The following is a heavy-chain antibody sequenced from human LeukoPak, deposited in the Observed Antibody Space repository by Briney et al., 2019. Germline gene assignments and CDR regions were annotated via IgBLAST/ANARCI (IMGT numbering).Heavy chain of an antibody. D-gene: IGHD6-6*01. J-gene: IGHJ4*02. CDR1: GFTFSSYS. CDR2: ISSSSSYI. V-gene: IGHV3-21*01. CDR3: AKDLTRSSGGFDY. Sequence: PGGSLRLSCAASGFTFSSYSMNWVRQAPGKGLEWVSSISSSSSYIYYADSVKGRFTISRDNAKNSLYLQMNSLRAEDTAVYYCAKDLTRSSGGFDYWGQGTLVTVSS.